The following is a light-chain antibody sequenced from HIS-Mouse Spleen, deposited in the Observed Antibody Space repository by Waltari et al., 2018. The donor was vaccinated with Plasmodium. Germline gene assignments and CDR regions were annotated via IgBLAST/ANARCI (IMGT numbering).Light chain of an antibody. Sequence: EIVMTKSPATLSVSPGDRATLSCRASQSVSSNLAWYQQTPGQAPRLLIYGASTRATGIPARFSGSGSGTEFTLTISSLQSEDCAVDYCQQYNNWSFTFGPGTKVDIK. J-gene: IGKJ3*01. CDR1: QSVSSN. CDR2: GAS. CDR3: QQYNNWSFT. V-gene: IGKV3-15*01.